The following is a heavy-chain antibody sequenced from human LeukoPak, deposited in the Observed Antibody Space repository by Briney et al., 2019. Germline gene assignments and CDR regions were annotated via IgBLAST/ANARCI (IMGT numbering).Heavy chain of an antibody. V-gene: IGHV3-11*01. CDR3: ARDSSSGWYPPNFDY. Sequence: GGSLRLSCAASGFTFSDYYMSWIRQAPGKGLEWVSYISSSGGTKYYADSVKGRFTISRDNAKNSYLQLNSLRAEDTAVYYCARDSSSGWYPPNFDYWGQGTLVTVSS. CDR1: GFTFSDYY. D-gene: IGHD6-19*01. J-gene: IGHJ4*02. CDR2: ISSSGGTK.